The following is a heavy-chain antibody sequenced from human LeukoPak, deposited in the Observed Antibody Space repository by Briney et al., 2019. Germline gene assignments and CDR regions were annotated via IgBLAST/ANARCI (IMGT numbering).Heavy chain of an antibody. V-gene: IGHV1-8*01. CDR3: AGEVGAENWFDP. CDR1: GYTFTSSD. Sequence: ASVTVSCKASGYTFTSSDINWVRQATGQELEGMGCVNPNSGNTAYAQKFQGRVTMTRDTSISTTYMELSSLRFDDTAVYYCAGEVGAENWFDPWGQGTLVTVSS. J-gene: IGHJ5*02. CDR2: VNPNSGNT. D-gene: IGHD1-26*01.